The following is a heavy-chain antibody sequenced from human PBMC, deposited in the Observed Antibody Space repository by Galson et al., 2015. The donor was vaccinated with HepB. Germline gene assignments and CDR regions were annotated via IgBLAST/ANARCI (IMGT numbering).Heavy chain of an antibody. J-gene: IGHJ5*02. CDR1: GFSLTTTGVG. CDR2: IFWGDDK. CDR3: ARSPSIAVVTGEDNWFDP. D-gene: IGHD6-19*01. Sequence: PALVKPTQTLTLTCSFSGFSLTTTGVGVGWIRQPPGKALEWLAVIFWGDDKFYSPSLKSRLTITKDTSKNQVLLTMTNVDPVDTATYYCARSPSIAVVTGEDNWFDPWGQGILVTVSS. V-gene: IGHV2-5*02.